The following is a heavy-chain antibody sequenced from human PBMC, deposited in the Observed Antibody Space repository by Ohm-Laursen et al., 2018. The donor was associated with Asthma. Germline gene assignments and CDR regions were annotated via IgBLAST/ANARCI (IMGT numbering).Heavy chain of an antibody. CDR2: ISSSGSTI. CDR1: GFTFSDYY. D-gene: IGHD6-19*01. J-gene: IGHJ6*02. V-gene: IGHV3-11*04. Sequence: GSLRLSCAASGFTFSDYYMSWIRQAPGKGLEWVSYISSSGSTIYYADSVKGRFTISRDNSKNTLYLQMNSLRAEDTAVYYCARDDIIAVAPKGMDVWGQGTTVTVSS. CDR3: ARDDIIAVAPKGMDV.